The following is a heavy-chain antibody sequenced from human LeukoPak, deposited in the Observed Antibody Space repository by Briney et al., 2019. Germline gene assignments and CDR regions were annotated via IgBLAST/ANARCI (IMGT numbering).Heavy chain of an antibody. V-gene: IGHV1-46*01. Sequence: ASVKVSCKASGYTFTSYYMHWVRQAPGQGLEWMGIINPSGGSTSYAQKFQGRVTITADESTSTAYMELSSLRSEDTAVYYCARAPHDYPYFDYWGQGTLVTVSS. CDR1: GYTFTSYY. CDR2: INPSGGST. D-gene: IGHD4-11*01. CDR3: ARAPHDYPYFDY. J-gene: IGHJ4*02.